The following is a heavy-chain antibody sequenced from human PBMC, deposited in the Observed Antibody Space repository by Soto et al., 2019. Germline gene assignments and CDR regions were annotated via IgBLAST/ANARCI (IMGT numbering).Heavy chain of an antibody. D-gene: IGHD1-7*01. CDR1: GFTFTSSA. V-gene: IGHV1-58*01. Sequence: ASVKVSCKASGFTFTSSAVQWVRQARGQRLEWIGWIVVGSGNTNYAQKFQERVTITRDMSTSTAYMELSSLRSEDTAVYYCAADESTGHLELGIDYWGQGTLVTVSS. CDR2: IVVGSGNT. J-gene: IGHJ4*02. CDR3: AADESTGHLELGIDY.